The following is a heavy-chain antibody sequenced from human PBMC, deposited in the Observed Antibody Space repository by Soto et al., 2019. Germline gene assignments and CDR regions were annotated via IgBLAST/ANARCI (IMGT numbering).Heavy chain of an antibody. D-gene: IGHD2-21*02. CDR1: GFMFSSYA. V-gene: IGHV3-23*01. Sequence: EVQLLESGGGLVRPGGSLRLSCAVSGFMFSSYAMTWVRQAPGKGLEWVSSISGSGGSTYYSDSVRGRFTISRDNSKKMLYLEINSLKGDDTAVYYCAKDGSWGDHYYFDNWGQGTLVTVSS. CDR3: AKDGSWGDHYYFDN. CDR2: ISGSGGST. J-gene: IGHJ4*02.